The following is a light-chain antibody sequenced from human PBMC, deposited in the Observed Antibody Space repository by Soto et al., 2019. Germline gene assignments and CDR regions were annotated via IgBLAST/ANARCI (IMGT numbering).Light chain of an antibody. CDR3: RSYTSSSTPYV. CDR1: SSDVGGYNY. Sequence: QSALTQPASGSGAPGQSITISCTGTSSDVGGYNYVSWYQQHPGKAPRLMIYDVSYRPSGVSNRFSGSKSGNTASLTISGLQAEDEADYYCRSYTSSSTPYVFGTGTKVTVL. J-gene: IGLJ1*01. V-gene: IGLV2-14*01. CDR2: DVS.